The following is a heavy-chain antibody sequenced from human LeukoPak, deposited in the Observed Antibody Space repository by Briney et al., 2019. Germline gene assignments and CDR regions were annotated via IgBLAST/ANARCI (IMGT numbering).Heavy chain of an antibody. V-gene: IGHV3-48*01. CDR1: GFSFSSFS. CDR3: ARLSGSFRLDY. Sequence: GGSLRLSCAASGFSFSSFSMNWVRQAPGKGLQWLSYISSSSGTIYYADSVKGRLTISRDNVKNSVYLQMNSLRAEDTAVYYCARLSGSFRLDYWGQGNLITVSS. CDR2: ISSSSGTI. D-gene: IGHD3-10*01. J-gene: IGHJ4*02.